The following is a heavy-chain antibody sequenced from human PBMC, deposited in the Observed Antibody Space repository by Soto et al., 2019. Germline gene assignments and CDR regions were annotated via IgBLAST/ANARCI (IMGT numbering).Heavy chain of an antibody. CDR2: IWYDGTNK. CDR1: GFIFSSYG. J-gene: IGHJ2*01. D-gene: IGHD4-17*01. V-gene: IGHV3-33*01. CDR3: ARGPMTTVTTWGDWYFDL. Sequence: QVQLVESGGGVVQPGRSLRLSCATSGFIFSSYGMHWVRQGPGKGLEWVAVIWYDGTNKYYADSVNGRFTISRDDSKXTXXLQMNSLRAEDTAVYYCARGPMTTVTTWGDWYFDLWGRGTLVTVSS.